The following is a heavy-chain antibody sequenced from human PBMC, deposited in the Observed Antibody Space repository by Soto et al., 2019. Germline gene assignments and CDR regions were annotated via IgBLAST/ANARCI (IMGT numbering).Heavy chain of an antibody. V-gene: IGHV3-30*18. CDR1: GFTFSSYG. D-gene: IGHD3-22*01. Sequence: QVQLVESGGGVVQPGRSLRLSCAASGFTFSSYGMHWVRQAPGKGLEWVAVISDDGSNKYYADSVKGRFTISRDNSKNTLYLQMNSMRAEDTAVYYCAKEDLSYYYDSSGYYLDFDIWGQGTMVTVSS. J-gene: IGHJ3*02. CDR3: AKEDLSYYYDSSGYYLDFDI. CDR2: ISDDGSNK.